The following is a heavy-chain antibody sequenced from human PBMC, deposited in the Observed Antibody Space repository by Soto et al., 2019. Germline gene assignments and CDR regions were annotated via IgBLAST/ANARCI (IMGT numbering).Heavy chain of an antibody. CDR1: GFTFSSYV. D-gene: IGHD2-15*01. J-gene: IGHJ6*02. CDR3: ARAGCEAGSCYTMVGLRYGMDV. Sequence: QVQLVESGGGVVQPGRSLRLSCAASGFTFSSYVMYWVRQAPGKGLEWVAVISYDGNNKYYADSVKGRFTISRDNSKNTLSLKMDNLRAEDTAVIYCARAGCEAGSCYTMVGLRYGMDVSGQGTNVTVSS. V-gene: IGHV3-30-3*01. CDR2: ISYDGNNK.